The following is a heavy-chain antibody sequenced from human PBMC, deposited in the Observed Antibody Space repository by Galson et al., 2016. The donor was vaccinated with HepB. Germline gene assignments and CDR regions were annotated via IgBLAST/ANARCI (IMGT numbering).Heavy chain of an antibody. D-gene: IGHD6-19*01. Sequence: SLRLSCAASGFSFSTYTMNWVRQAPGKGLEWVAVISSSRATIYYVDSVKGRFAVSRDNAKNSVYLQMNSLRAEDTAVYYCTRDGALPGGWVWIDPWGQGTLVIVSS. V-gene: IGHV3-48*04. J-gene: IGHJ5*02. CDR3: TRDGALPGGWVWIDP. CDR2: ISSSRATI. CDR1: GFSFSTYT.